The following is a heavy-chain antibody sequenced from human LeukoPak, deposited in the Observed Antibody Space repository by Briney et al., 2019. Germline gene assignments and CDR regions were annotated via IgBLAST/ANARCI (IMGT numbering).Heavy chain of an antibody. J-gene: IGHJ6*03. D-gene: IGHD3-10*01. Sequence: GGSLRLSCAASGFRFDDYGMSWVRQVPGKGLEWVSGINWDGDKIGYADSVKGRFTISRDNAKKSLYLQMNSLRPEDTALYFCARVYYASGNYHVGAMDVWGKGTPVTISS. CDR3: ARVYYASGNYHVGAMDV. CDR2: INWDGDKI. V-gene: IGHV3-20*04. CDR1: GFRFDDYG.